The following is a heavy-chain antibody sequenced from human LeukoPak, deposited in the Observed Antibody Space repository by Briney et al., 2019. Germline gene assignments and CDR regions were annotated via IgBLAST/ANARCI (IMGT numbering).Heavy chain of an antibody. Sequence: AETLSLTCAVYGGSFRGYYWSWIRQPPGKGLEWIGEINHSGSTNYNPSLKSRVTISLDTSMKKFSLKLNSVTAADTAVYYCASTERCSTTCPLDYWGQGTLVTVSS. CDR3: ASTERCSTTCPLDY. J-gene: IGHJ4*02. V-gene: IGHV4-34*01. D-gene: IGHD2-2*01. CDR2: INHSGST. CDR1: GGSFRGYY.